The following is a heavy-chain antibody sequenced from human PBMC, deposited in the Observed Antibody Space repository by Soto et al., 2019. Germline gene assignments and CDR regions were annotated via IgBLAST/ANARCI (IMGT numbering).Heavy chain of an antibody. V-gene: IGHV4-30-4*01. CDR2: IYYSGST. CDR3: AREDDLSDRFDY. Sequence: SETLSLTCNVSGGPISSGDFYWSCIRQPPGKGLELIGNIYYSGSTYYNPSLRSRAIMSVDTSQNQFSLKLSSLTAADTAVYLCAREDDLSDRFDYWGQGALVTVSS. CDR1: GGPISSGDFY. J-gene: IGHJ4*02. D-gene: IGHD2-21*02.